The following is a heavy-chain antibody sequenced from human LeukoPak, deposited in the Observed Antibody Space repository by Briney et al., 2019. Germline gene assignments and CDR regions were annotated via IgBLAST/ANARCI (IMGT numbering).Heavy chain of an antibody. V-gene: IGHV4-39*07. Sequence: SETLSLTCTVSGGSISSSSYYWGWIRQPPGKGLEWIGSIYYSGSTNYNPSLKSRVTISVDTSKNQFSLKLSSVTAADTAVYYCARGRNCSGGSCRTNPRPTGLWFDPWGQGTLVTVSS. CDR1: GGSISSSSYY. D-gene: IGHD2-15*01. CDR3: ARGRNCSGGSCRTNPRPTGLWFDP. J-gene: IGHJ5*02. CDR2: IYYSGST.